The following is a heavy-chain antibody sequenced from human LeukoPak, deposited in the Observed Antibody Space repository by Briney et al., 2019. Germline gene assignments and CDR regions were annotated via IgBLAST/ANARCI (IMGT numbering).Heavy chain of an antibody. CDR2: INHSGST. V-gene: IGHV4-34*01. J-gene: IGHJ6*02. CDR3: ARGRGYCSSTSCVRYYYYYYGMDV. D-gene: IGHD2-2*01. CDR1: GGSFSGYY. Sequence: SETLSRTCAVYGGSFSGYYWSWIRQPPGKGLEWIGEINHSGSTNYNPSLKSRVTISVDTSKNQFSLKLSSVTAADTAVYYCARGRGYCSSTSCVRYYYYYYGMDVWGQGTTVTVSS.